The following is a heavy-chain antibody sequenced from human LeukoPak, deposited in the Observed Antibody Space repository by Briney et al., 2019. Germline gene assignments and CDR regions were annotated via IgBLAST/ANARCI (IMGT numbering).Heavy chain of an antibody. CDR1: GFSFSDYY. Sequence: GGSLRLSCAASGFSFSDYYMTWIRQAPGKGLEWISYISSSGGTIYYADSVKGRFTISRDNAKNSLYLQMNSLRAEDTAVYYCARDQTYYDILTGYYNFWFDPWGQGTLVTVSS. D-gene: IGHD3-9*01. V-gene: IGHV3-11*04. CDR3: ARDQTYYDILTGYYNFWFDP. J-gene: IGHJ5*02. CDR2: ISSSGGTI.